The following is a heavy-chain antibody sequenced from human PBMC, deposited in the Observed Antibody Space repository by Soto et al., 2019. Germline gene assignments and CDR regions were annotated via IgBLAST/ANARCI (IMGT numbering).Heavy chain of an antibody. V-gene: IGHV1-69*01. D-gene: IGHD3-10*01. CDR3: ARDFQYDYGSGSYSP. CDR2: NIPIFGTA. Sequence: QVQLVLSGAEVKKPGSSVKVSCKASGGTFSSYAISWVRQAPGQGLEWMGGNIPIFGTANYAQKFQGRVTITADESTSTAYMELSSLRSEDTAVYYCARDFQYDYGSGSYSPWGQGTLVTVSS. J-gene: IGHJ5*02. CDR1: GGTFSSYA.